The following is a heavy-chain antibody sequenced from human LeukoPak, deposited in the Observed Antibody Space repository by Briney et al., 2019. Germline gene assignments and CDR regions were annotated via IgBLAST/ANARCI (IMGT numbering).Heavy chain of an antibody. D-gene: IGHD6-13*01. CDR2: MYNSGST. V-gene: IGHV4-59*08. J-gene: IGHJ4*02. CDR1: GGSISSYY. Sequence: SETLSLTCSVSGGSISSYYWSWIRQPPGKGLEWIGSMYNSGSTNYNPSLKSRVTLSVDTSKNQFSLKLSSVTAADTAVYYCARHWETSSWYVDYWGQGTLVTVSS. CDR3: ARHWETSSWYVDY.